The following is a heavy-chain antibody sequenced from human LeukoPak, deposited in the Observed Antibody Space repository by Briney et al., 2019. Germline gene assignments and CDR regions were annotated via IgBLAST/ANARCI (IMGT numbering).Heavy chain of an antibody. J-gene: IGHJ5*02. V-gene: IGHV1-69*01. Sequence: GSSVKVSCKASGCTFSSYAISWVRQAPGQGLEWMGGIIPIFGTANYAQKFQGKVTITADESTSTAYMELSSAESEDTAGYYCASPSTPPPWFDPWGQGTLVTVSS. CDR3: ASPSTPPPWFDP. CDR1: GCTFSSYA. CDR2: IIPIFGTA.